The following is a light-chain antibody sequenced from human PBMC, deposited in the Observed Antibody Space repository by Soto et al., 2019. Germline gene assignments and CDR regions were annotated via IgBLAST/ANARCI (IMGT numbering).Light chain of an antibody. Sequence: EIVMTQSPATLSVSPGKRATLSCRASQSVSSNLAWYQQKPGQAPRLLIYGASSRATGIPDRFSGSGSGTDFTLTISRLEPEDFAVYYCQQYGSSPRTFGQGTKVDI. CDR3: QQYGSSPRT. CDR2: GAS. CDR1: QSVSSN. V-gene: IGKV3-20*01. J-gene: IGKJ1*01.